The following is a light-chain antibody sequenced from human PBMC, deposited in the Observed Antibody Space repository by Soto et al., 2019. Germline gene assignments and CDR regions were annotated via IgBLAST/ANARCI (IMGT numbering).Light chain of an antibody. V-gene: IGLV1-44*01. J-gene: IGLJ3*02. CDR1: SSNIGSNT. CDR3: AASDDSLNGWV. CDR2: SND. Sequence: QPVLTQAPSASGTPGQRVTISCSGSSSNIGSNTVTWYQQVPGTAPKLLIYSNDQRPSGVPDRFSGSKSGTSASLAIAGLQSEDEADYYCAASDDSLNGWVFGGGTKLTVL.